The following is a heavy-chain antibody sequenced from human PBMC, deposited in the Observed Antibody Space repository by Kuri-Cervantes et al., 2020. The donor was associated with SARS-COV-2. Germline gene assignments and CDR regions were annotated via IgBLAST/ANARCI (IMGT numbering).Heavy chain of an antibody. Sequence: GESLKIACAASGFTFSSYAMSWVRQAPGTGLEWVSAISGSGGSTYYEDSVKGRFTISRDNSTNTLHLQMNSLRDEDTAVYYYAKVDVVSAIGGGYFDYWGQAILATVSS. V-gene: IGHV3-23*01. J-gene: IGHJ4*02. CDR2: ISGSGGST. CDR3: AKVDVVSAIGGGYFDY. D-gene: IGHD5/OR15-5a*01. CDR1: GFTFSSYA.